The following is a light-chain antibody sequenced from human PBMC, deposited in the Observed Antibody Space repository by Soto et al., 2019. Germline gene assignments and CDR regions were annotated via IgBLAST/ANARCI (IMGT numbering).Light chain of an antibody. CDR2: SAS. V-gene: IGKV3-20*01. Sequence: ENVLTQSPGTLSLSPGERATLSCRASQSVTSSYLAWYQQKPGQAPRLLIYSASSRATGVPDRFSGSGSATDFTLTISRVEPEDFAVYYCQQYGSSRNTFGQ. CDR3: QQYGSSRNT. CDR1: QSVTSSY. J-gene: IGKJ2*01.